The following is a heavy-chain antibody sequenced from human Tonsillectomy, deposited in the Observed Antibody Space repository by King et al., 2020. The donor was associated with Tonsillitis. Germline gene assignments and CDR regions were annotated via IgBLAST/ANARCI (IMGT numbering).Heavy chain of an antibody. CDR2: IYGDDDK. D-gene: IGHD3-16*01. CDR3: AHRGGRRGWFDP. Sequence: TLKESGPTLVTPTQTLTLTCTFSGFSLRTHGVGVGWIRQPPGKALEWLALIYGDDDKRYSPSLKSRLTITKDTPKNQVVLTMNNMDTVDTATYYCAHRGGRRGWFDPWGQGTLVTVSS. V-gene: IGHV2-5*02. J-gene: IGHJ5*02. CDR1: GFSLRTHGVG.